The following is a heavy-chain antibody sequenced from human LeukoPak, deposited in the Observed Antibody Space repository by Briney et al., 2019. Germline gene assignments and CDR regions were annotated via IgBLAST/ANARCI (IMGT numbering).Heavy chain of an antibody. J-gene: IGHJ4*02. CDR3: ARSRSSWYFDY. CDR1: GFTFDDYA. V-gene: IGHV3-9*01. CDR2: ISWNSGSI. Sequence: PGGSLRLSCAASGFTFDDYAMHWVRQAPGKGLEWVSGISWNSGSIGYADSVKGRFTISRDNAKNSLYLQMNSLRAEDTAVYYCARSRSSWYFDYWGQGTLVTVSS. D-gene: IGHD6-13*01.